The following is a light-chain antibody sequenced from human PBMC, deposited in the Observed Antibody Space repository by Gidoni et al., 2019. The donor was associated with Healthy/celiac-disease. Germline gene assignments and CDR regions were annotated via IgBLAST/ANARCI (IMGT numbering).Light chain of an antibody. Sequence: EIVLTQSPATLSLSPGERATLSCRASQSVSSYLAWYQPKPGQAPRLLIYDASNRATGIPARFSGSGSGTDFTLTISSLEPEDFAVYYCQQRSNCPFXQXTRLEIK. CDR2: DAS. J-gene: IGKJ5*01. CDR3: QQRSNCP. CDR1: QSVSSY. V-gene: IGKV3-11*01.